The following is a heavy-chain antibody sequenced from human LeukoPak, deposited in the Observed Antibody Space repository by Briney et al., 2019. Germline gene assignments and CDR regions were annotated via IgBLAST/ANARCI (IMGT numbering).Heavy chain of an antibody. J-gene: IGHJ4*02. CDR3: ARDSGASSGYYDL. CDR2: INHSGST. CDR1: GGSFSGYY. Sequence: SETLSLTCAVDGGSFSGYYWSWIRQPPGKGLEWIGEINHSGSTNYNPSLKSRVTISTDTSKNQFSLKLSSVTAADTAMYYCARDSGASSGYYDLWGQGTLVTVSS. V-gene: IGHV4-34*01. D-gene: IGHD6-19*01.